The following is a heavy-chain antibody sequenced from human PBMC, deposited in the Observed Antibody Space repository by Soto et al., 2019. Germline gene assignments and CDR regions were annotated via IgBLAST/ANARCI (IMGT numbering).Heavy chain of an antibody. CDR3: ARGYNYGPWTSLGY. CDR1: GFSFFTYS. V-gene: IGHV3-21*01. D-gene: IGHD5-18*01. Sequence: LRLSCAACGFSFFTYSMNWVRQAPGQGLEWVSFISSSSGYIYYADSVKGRFTISRDNAQNSLYLQLNSLRVEDTAVYYCARGYNYGPWTSLGYWGQGTLVTVSS. CDR2: ISSSSGYI. J-gene: IGHJ4*02.